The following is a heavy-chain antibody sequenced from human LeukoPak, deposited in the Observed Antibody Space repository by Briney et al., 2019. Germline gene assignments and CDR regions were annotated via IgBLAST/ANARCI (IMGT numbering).Heavy chain of an antibody. CDR1: GYTFTSYG. CDR2: ISVYNGNT. V-gene: IGHV1-18*01. J-gene: IGHJ4*02. D-gene: IGHD7-27*01. CDR3: AREEANWGSPFDS. Sequence: GASVKVSCKASGYTFTSYGISWVRQAPGQGLEWMGWISVYNGNTNYAQKFQGRVTMTTDTSTSTAYMEVRSLRSDDTAVYYCAREEANWGSPFDSWGQGTQVTVSS.